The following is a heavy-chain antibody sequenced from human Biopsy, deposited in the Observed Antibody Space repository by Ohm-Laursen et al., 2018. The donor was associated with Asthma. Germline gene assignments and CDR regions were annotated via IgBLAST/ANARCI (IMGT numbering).Heavy chain of an antibody. CDR1: GFTFSTYG. J-gene: IGHJ4*02. CDR2: ISYDGFNK. CDR3: ARDGPELPTELDY. D-gene: IGHD1-14*01. V-gene: IGHV3-30*03. Sequence: SLRLSCAASGFTFSTYGMHWVRQAPGKGLEWVAVISYDGFNKDYGDSVKGRFTISRDNSENSLYLQMNSLRAEDTAVYYCARDGPELPTELDYWGPGTLVTVSS.